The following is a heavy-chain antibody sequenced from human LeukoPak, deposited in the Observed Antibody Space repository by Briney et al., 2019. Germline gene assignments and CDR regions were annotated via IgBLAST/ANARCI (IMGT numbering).Heavy chain of an antibody. CDR2: IIPILGIA. CDR1: GGTFSSYA. J-gene: IGHJ6*02. Sequence: SVKVSSKASGGTFSSYAISWVRQAPGQGLEWMGRIIPILGIANYAQKFQGRVTITADKSTSTAYMELSSLRSEDTAVYYCARGLVKAPMDVWGQGTTVTVSS. V-gene: IGHV1-69*04. CDR3: ARGLVKAPMDV.